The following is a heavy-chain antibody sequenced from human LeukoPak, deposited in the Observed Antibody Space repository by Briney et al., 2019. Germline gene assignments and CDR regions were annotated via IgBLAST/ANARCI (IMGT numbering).Heavy chain of an antibody. D-gene: IGHD6-13*01. CDR1: GFTFTDYW. CDR2: ISQDGGEK. V-gene: IGHV3-7*01. Sequence: GGSLRLSCAASGFTFTDYWMNWVRQAPGKGLEWVSSISQDGGEKSYVDSVKGRFTISRDNTKNSLYLQINSLRAEDTALYYCARDGTAAGLYFDLWGQGTLVTVSS. CDR3: ARDGTAAGLYFDL. J-gene: IGHJ4*01.